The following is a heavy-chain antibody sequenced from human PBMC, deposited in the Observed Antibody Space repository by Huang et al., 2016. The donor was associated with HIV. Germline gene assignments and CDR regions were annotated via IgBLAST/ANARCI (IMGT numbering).Heavy chain of an antibody. CDR1: GITFSSHA. D-gene: IGHD3-3*01. V-gene: IGHV1-3*01. CDR3: ARDPLDIRRHFDF. Sequence: QVQLVQSGAEVKKPGTSGKVSCKTSGITFSSHALHWLRQAPGQRPEWMGWINGGNGDTKYSQKFQGRVTITSDTSANIGYMELNSLLSEDTAVYYCARDPLDIRRHFDFWGQGSLVTVSS. CDR2: INGGNGDT. J-gene: IGHJ4*02.